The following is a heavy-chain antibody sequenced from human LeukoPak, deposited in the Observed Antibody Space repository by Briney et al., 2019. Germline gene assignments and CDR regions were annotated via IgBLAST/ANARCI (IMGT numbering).Heavy chain of an antibody. D-gene: IGHD6-19*01. V-gene: IGHV3-74*01. CDR1: GFTFSSYW. CDR2: INSDGSST. Sequence: GGSLRLSCAASGFTFSSYWMHWVCHAPGKGLVRVSRINSDGSSTSYADSVKGRFTISRDNAKNTLYLQMNSLRAEDTAVYYCARVRRIAVAPFDYWGQGTLVTVSS. CDR3: ARVRRIAVAPFDY. J-gene: IGHJ4*02.